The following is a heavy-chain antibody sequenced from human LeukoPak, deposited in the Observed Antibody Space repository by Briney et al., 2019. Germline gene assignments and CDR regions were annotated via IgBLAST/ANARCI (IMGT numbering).Heavy chain of an antibody. Sequence: GGSLRLSCTASGFTFGDYAMSWFRQAPGRGLEWVGFIRSKAYGGTTEYAASVKGRFTISRDDSKSIAYLQMNSLKTEDTAVYYCTRAGHYYDSSGYYNYFDYWGQGTLVTVSS. V-gene: IGHV3-49*03. CDR3: TRAGHYYDSSGYYNYFDY. CDR1: GFTFGDYA. CDR2: IRSKAYGGTT. D-gene: IGHD3-22*01. J-gene: IGHJ4*02.